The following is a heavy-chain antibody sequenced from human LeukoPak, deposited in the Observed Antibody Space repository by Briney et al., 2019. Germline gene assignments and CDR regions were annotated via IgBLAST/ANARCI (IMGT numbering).Heavy chain of an antibody. CDR2: VSGSGGGT. J-gene: IGHJ4*02. V-gene: IGHV3-23*01. Sequence: GGSLRLSCAASGFTFSSYAMTWVRQAPGKGLEWVSGVSGSGGGTYYADSVKGRFTISRDNSKNTLYLHMNSLKTEDTAVYYCTTMTIIPTDYWGQGTLVTVSS. D-gene: IGHD1-14*01. CDR3: TTMTIIPTDY. CDR1: GFTFSSYA.